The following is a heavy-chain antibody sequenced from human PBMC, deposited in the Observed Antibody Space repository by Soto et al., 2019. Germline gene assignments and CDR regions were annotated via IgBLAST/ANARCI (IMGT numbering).Heavy chain of an antibody. D-gene: IGHD2-21*02. V-gene: IGHV1-69*13. CDR1: GGSFSKFA. Sequence: SVKVSCKASGGSFSKFAINWVRQAPGQGLEWMGGIIPTLGTTDYAHRFQGRVTITADEATRTAYMELSGLRSEDTAVYYCARDDATHCGDDCYRYFYYGMDVWGQGTTVTVSS. CDR3: ARDDATHCGDDCYRYFYYGMDV. CDR2: IIPTLGTT. J-gene: IGHJ6*02.